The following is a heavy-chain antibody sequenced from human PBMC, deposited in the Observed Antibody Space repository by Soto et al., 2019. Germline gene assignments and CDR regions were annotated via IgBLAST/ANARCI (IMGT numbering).Heavy chain of an antibody. Sequence: GGSLRLSCVVSGITFSDYWMHWVRQAPGKGLVWVSRVNSDGSRTSYADSVKGRFTISRDTAKNTLYLQMTSLIAEDTAVYYCARDVQLQSFDYWGQGTLVTVSS. V-gene: IGHV3-74*01. CDR3: ARDVQLQSFDY. D-gene: IGHD5-18*01. J-gene: IGHJ4*02. CDR1: GITFSDYW. CDR2: VNSDGSRT.